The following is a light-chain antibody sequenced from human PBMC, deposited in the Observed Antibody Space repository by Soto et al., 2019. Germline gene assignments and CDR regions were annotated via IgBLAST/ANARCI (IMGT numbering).Light chain of an antibody. V-gene: IGKV1-39*01. J-gene: IGKJ1*01. CDR2: AAS. CDR3: QQSYSTPPWT. CDR1: QSISSY. Sequence: DIQITQSPSSLSASVEDRVTITCRASQSISSYLNWYQQRPGTAPKLLIYAASSLQSGVPSRFSGSGSGTDFTLTISSLQPEDFATYYCQQSYSTPPWTFGQGTKVDIK.